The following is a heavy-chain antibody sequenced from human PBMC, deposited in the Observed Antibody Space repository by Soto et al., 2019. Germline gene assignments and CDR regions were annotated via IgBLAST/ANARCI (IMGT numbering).Heavy chain of an antibody. CDR1: GFTFRSYA. CDR3: AKDQGDDFWSGYFYGMDV. D-gene: IGHD3-3*01. V-gene: IGHV3-30*18. CDR2: TSDDGSNN. J-gene: IGHJ6*02. Sequence: QVQLVESGGGVVQPGGSLRLSCAASGFTFRSYAMHWVRQAPGKGLEWVAVTSDDGSNNYYADSVRGRFTISRDNSKNMLYLQMDSLRVDDTALYYCAKDQGDDFWSGYFYGMDVWGQGTRVTVSS.